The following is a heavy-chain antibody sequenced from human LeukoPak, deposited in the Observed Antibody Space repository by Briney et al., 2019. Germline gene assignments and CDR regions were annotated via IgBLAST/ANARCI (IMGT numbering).Heavy chain of an antibody. CDR2: INASGGNT. CDR1: GFAFNFYA. CDR3: AKPISGGLAVSADWFDP. J-gene: IGHJ5*02. D-gene: IGHD6-19*01. Sequence: GGSLRLSCAASGFAFNFYAMTWVRQAPGKRLQWVSTINASGGNTYYAESVRGRFTISRDNSKDTLYLQLNSLPAEDTAIYYCAKPISGGLAVSADWFDPWGQGTLVAVSS. V-gene: IGHV3-23*01.